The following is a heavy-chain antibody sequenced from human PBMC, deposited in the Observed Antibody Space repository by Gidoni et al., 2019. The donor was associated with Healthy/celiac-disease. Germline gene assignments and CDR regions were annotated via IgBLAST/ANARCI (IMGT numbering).Heavy chain of an antibody. CDR3: ARAVYYYDSSGYYYDGGSYFDY. CDR2: ISSSGSNI. CDR1: GFTFSSYE. V-gene: IGHV3-48*03. J-gene: IGHJ4*02. D-gene: IGHD3-22*01. Sequence: ELQLVESGGGLVQPGGSMRFSCAASGFTFSSYEMTWVRQAPGKWLEWVSYISSSGSNIYYAVSVKGRFTISRDNAKNSLYLQMNSLRAEDTAVYYCARAVYYYDSSGYYYDGGSYFDYWGQGTLVTVSS.